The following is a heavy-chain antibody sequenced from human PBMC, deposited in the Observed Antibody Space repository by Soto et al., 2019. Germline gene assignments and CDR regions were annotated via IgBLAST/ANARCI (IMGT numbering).Heavy chain of an antibody. J-gene: IGHJ5*02. Sequence: QAPGQRLEWMGWINAGNGNTKYSQKFQGRVTITRDTSASTAYMELSSLRSEDTAVYYCARTNGYYLYDPWGQGTLVTVSS. CDR3: ARTNGYYLYDP. CDR2: INAGNGNT. V-gene: IGHV1-3*01. D-gene: IGHD3-22*01.